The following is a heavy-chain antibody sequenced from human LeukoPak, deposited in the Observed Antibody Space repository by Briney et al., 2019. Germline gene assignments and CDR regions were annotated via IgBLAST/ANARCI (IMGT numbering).Heavy chain of an antibody. CDR1: GGSVTSGTQY. CDR3: ARGLRPIGVGGVIESFDI. V-gene: IGHV4-61*01. D-gene: IGHD3-10*01. CDR2: LYSSDTYASGDT. J-gene: IGHJ3*02. Sequence: PSETLSLTCTVSGGSVTSGTQYWSWIRQPPGKGLEWISYLYSSDTYASGDTNYNPSLKNRATISLDSSKNQFSLELDSVTTADTGVYWCARGLRPIGVGGVIESFDIWGRGTMVTVSS.